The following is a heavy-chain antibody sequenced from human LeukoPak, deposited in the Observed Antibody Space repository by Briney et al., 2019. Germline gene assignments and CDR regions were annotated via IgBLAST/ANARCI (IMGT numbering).Heavy chain of an antibody. J-gene: IGHJ4*02. Sequence: GGALRLSRAASGFTSTRYWMHSVREGPGTGQVWVSRISSAGRSTSYADSVKGRFTISRDNDKNPLYLQMNSLRAEDTSVYYCARDPCGIPYWGQGTLVTVSS. CDR1: GFTSTRYW. V-gene: IGHV3-74*01. D-gene: IGHD2-15*01. CDR2: ISSAGRST. CDR3: ARDPCGIPY.